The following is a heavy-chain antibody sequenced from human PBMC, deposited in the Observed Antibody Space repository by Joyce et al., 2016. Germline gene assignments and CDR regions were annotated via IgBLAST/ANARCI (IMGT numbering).Heavy chain of an antibody. CDR1: GFTFSTYA. V-gene: IGHV3-30*04. D-gene: IGHD3-3*01. J-gene: IGHJ5*02. CDR2: ISHDGSNK. Sequence: QVQLVESGGGVVQPGKSLRLSCAASGFTFSTYAMHWVRQAPGKGLEWVELISHDGSNKYFADSVKGRLTISRDNSKNTLDLQMNSLRAEDTAVYYCARDQSRGVIFSWFDPWGQGTRVIVSS. CDR3: ARDQSRGVIFSWFDP.